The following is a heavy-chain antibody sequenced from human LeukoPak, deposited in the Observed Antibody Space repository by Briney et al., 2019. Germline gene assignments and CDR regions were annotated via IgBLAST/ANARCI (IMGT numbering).Heavy chain of an antibody. CDR3: ARGRRLRNYYYYYMDV. CDR2: INPTGGST. J-gene: IGHJ6*03. Sequence: ASVKVSCKASGYTFTSYYMHWVRQAPGQGLEWMGLINPTGGSTGYAQKFQGRVTMTRNTSISTAYMELSSLRSEDTAVYYCARGRRLRNYYYYYMDVWGKGTTVTISS. CDR1: GYTFTSYY. V-gene: IGHV1-46*01. D-gene: IGHD5-12*01.